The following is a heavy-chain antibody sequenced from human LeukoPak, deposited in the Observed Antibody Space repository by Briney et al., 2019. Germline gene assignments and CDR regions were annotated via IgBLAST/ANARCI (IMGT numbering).Heavy chain of an antibody. D-gene: IGHD4-23*01. Sequence: ASVTVSCKASGGTFSRYAISWVRQAPGQGLEWMGGIIPMFGTANYAQKFQGRVTITADESTSTAYMELSSLRFEDTAVYYCARIYGGNSDSYFDYWGQGALVTVSS. CDR2: IIPMFGTA. CDR3: ARIYGGNSDSYFDY. CDR1: GGTFSRYA. J-gene: IGHJ4*02. V-gene: IGHV1-69*01.